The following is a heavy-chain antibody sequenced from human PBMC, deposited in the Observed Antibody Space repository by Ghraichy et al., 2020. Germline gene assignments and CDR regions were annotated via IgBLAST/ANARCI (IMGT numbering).Heavy chain of an antibody. CDR3: AHRPSGDGYKSYWYFDL. J-gene: IGHJ2*01. D-gene: IGHD5-24*01. Sequence: SGPTLVKPTQTLTLTCTFSGFSLSTSGVGVGWIRQPPGKALEWLALIYWDDDKRYSPSLKSRLTITKDTSKNQVVLTMTNMDPVDTATYYCAHRPSGDGYKSYWYFDLWGRGTLVTVSS. CDR1: GFSLSTSGVG. CDR2: IYWDDDK. V-gene: IGHV2-5*02.